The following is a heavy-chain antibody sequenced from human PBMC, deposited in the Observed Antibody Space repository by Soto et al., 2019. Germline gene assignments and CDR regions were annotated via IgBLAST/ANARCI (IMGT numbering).Heavy chain of an antibody. Sequence: QVQLVQSGAEVKKPGSSVKVSCKASGGTFSSYAISWVRQAPGQGLEWMGGIIPIFGTANYAQKFQGRVTITADEYTSTAYMELSSLRSEDTAVYYCARGAIVVPAAERYNWFDPWGQGTLVTVSS. CDR3: ARGAIVVPAAERYNWFDP. CDR2: IIPIFGTA. D-gene: IGHD2-2*01. CDR1: GGTFSSYA. V-gene: IGHV1-69*01. J-gene: IGHJ5*02.